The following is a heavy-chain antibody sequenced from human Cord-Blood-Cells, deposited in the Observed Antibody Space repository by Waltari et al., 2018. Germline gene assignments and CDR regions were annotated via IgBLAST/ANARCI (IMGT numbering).Heavy chain of an antibody. CDR3: ARDLRETYYDFWSGYYYFDY. CDR2: IKQDGSEK. D-gene: IGHD3-3*01. V-gene: IGHV3-7*01. CDR1: GFTFSSYW. J-gene: IGHJ4*02. Sequence: EVQLVESGGGLVQPGGSLRLSCAASGFTFSSYWMSWVRQAPGKGLAWVANIKQDGSEKYYVDSVKGRFTISRDNAKNSLYLQMNSLRAEDTAVYYCARDLRETYYDFWSGYYYFDYWGQGTLVTVSS.